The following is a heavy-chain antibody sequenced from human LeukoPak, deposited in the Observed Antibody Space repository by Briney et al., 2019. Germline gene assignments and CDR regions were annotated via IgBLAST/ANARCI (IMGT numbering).Heavy chain of an antibody. CDR3: ATGYCSSISCYVGGKYFDY. CDR1: GGTFSSYA. V-gene: IGHV1-69*04. Sequence: SVKVSCKASGGTFSSYAISWVRQAPGQGLEWMGRITPILGISNYAQKSQGRVTITADKSTSTAYMELSSLRSEDTAVYYCATGYCSSISCYVGGKYFDYWGQGTLVTVSS. J-gene: IGHJ4*02. CDR2: ITPILGIS. D-gene: IGHD2-2*01.